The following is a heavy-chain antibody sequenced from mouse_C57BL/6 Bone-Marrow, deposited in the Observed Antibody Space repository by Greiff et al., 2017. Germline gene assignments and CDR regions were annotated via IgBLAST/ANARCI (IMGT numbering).Heavy chain of an antibody. CDR1: GFNFKNSY. Sequence: EVQLQQSVAELVRPGASVKLSCTASGFNFKNSYMHWVKQRPEQGLEWIGRIDPANGNTKYAPKFQGKATITADTTANTAYLQLSSLTSEDTAIYYCARTPYGRGTHYAMGYWGQGTSVTVSS. CDR2: IDPANGNT. D-gene: IGHD1-1*01. J-gene: IGHJ4*01. CDR3: ARTPYGRGTHYAMGY. V-gene: IGHV14-3*01.